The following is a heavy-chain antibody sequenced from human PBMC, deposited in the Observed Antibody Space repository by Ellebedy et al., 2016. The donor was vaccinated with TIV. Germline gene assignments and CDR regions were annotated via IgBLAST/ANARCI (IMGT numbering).Heavy chain of an antibody. V-gene: IGHV4-34*12. Sequence: SETLSLTXAVYGGSFSGYYWSWIRQPPGKGLEWIGEIIHSGSTYYNPSLKSRVTISVDTSKNQFSLKLSSVTAADTAVYYCARARYSYGSPLWFDPWGQGTLVTVSS. CDR1: GGSFSGYY. D-gene: IGHD5-18*01. CDR2: IIHSGST. J-gene: IGHJ5*02. CDR3: ARARYSYGSPLWFDP.